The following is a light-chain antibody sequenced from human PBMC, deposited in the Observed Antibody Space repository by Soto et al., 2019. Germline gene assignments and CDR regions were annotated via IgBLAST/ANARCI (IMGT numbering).Light chain of an antibody. CDR3: QQYNSYPLT. CDR2: KAS. J-gene: IGKJ4*01. Sequence: DIQMTQSPSTLSASVGDRVTITCRASQSISSWLAWYQQKPGKAPKLLIYKASSLEGGVPSRFSGSGSGAAFTLTISSLQPDDFATYYCQQYNSYPLTFGGGTKV. CDR1: QSISSW. V-gene: IGKV1-5*03.